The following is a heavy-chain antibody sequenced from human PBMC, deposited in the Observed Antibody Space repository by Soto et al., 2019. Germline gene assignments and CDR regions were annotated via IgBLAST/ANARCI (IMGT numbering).Heavy chain of an antibody. CDR1: GGTFSSYT. J-gene: IGHJ6*03. CDR3: ARDGGNSYYYYMDV. CDR2: IIPILGIA. Sequence: SVKVSCKASGGTFSSYTISWVRQAPGQGLEWMGRIIPILGIANYAQKFQGRVTITADKSTSTAYIELSSLRSEDTAVYYCARDGGNSYYYYMDVWGKGTTVTVSS. V-gene: IGHV1-69*04. D-gene: IGHD3-16*01.